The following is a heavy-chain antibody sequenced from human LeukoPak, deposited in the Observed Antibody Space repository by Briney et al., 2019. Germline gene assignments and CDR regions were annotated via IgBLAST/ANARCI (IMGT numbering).Heavy chain of an antibody. CDR2: IKSKTDGGTT. J-gene: IGHJ4*02. CDR1: GFTFSNAW. Sequence: PGGSLRLSCAASGFTFSNAWMSWVRQAPGKGLEWVGRIKSKTDGGTTDYAAPVKGTFTISRDDSKSTLYLQMNSLKTEDTAVYYCTADYCSSTSCYSFDYWGQGTLVTVSS. V-gene: IGHV3-15*01. CDR3: TADYCSSTSCYSFDY. D-gene: IGHD2-2*02.